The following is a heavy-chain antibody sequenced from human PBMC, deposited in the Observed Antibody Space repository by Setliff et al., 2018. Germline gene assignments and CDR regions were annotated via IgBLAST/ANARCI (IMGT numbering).Heavy chain of an antibody. D-gene: IGHD3-9*01. CDR1: GFPLSSYD. CDR3: AIVFRYFDWLLPSRELNDY. CDR2: ISYNGVAK. Sequence: PWGSLRLSCAASGFPLSSYDMHWVRQAPGKGLEWVALISYNGVAKNYADSVKGRFTISRDNSKSTLYLQMNSLRPDDTAVYYCAIVFRYFDWLLPSRELNDYWGQGTLVTVSS. J-gene: IGHJ4*02. V-gene: IGHV3-30*04.